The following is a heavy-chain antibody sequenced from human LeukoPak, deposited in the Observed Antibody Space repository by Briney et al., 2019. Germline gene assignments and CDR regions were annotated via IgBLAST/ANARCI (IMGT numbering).Heavy chain of an antibody. CDR1: GYTFTSYH. Sequence: GASVKVSCKASGYTFTSYHMHWVRQAPGQGLEWMGIINLRGGTTNYAQKFQGRVTMTRGTSTSTVYMELSSLRSEDTAVYYCAREYPATCYFDYWGQGTLVTVSS. CDR2: INLRGGTT. V-gene: IGHV1-46*01. CDR3: AREYPATCYFDY. D-gene: IGHD2-2*02. J-gene: IGHJ4*02.